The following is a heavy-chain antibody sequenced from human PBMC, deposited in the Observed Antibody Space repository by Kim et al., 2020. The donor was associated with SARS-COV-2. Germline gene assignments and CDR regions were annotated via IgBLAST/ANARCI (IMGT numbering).Heavy chain of an antibody. CDR1: GFTFSSYA. CDR3: AKGGRDAALAVADKGSVDAFDI. V-gene: IGHV3-23*01. CDR2: ISGSGGST. Sequence: GGSLRLSCAASGFTFSSYAMSWVRQAPGKGLEWVSAISGSGGSTYYADSVKGRFTISRDNSKNTLYLQMNSLRAEDTAVYYCAKGGRDAALAVADKGSVDAFDIWGQGTMVTVSS. D-gene: IGHD6-19*01. J-gene: IGHJ3*02.